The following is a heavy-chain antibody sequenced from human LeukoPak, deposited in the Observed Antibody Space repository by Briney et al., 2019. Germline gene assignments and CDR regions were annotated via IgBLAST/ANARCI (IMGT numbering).Heavy chain of an antibody. Sequence: GIINPSGGSTSYAQKFQGRVTMTRDTSTSTVYMELSSLRSEDTALYYCARGEEAVAGEVDYWGQGTLVTVSS. CDR3: ARGEEAVAGEVDY. D-gene: IGHD6-19*01. J-gene: IGHJ4*02. V-gene: IGHV1-46*01. CDR2: INPSGGST.